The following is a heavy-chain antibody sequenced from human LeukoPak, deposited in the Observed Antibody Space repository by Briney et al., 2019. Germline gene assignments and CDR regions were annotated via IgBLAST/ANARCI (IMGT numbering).Heavy chain of an antibody. CDR1: GDSVSSNSAV. J-gene: IGHJ3*02. CDR3: ARLGLGGAFDI. CDR2: TYYRSKWYN. V-gene: IGHV6-1*01. D-gene: IGHD2-15*01. Sequence: SQTLSLTCAISGDSVSSNSAVWNWIRQSPSRGLEWVGRTYYRSKWYNDYAVSVKSRITIKPDTSKNQFSLQLNSATPEDTAVYYCARLGLGGAFDIWGQGTMVTVSS.